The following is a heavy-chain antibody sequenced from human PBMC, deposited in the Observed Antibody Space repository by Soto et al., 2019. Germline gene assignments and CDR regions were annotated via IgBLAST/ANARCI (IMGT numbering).Heavy chain of an antibody. D-gene: IGHD2-8*02. V-gene: IGHV4-4*07. J-gene: IGHJ4*02. CDR2: FSLSGTT. CDR1: GASITGSFF. CDR3: ARGMTPPGAPAWYYFDS. Sequence: SETLSLTCTVSGASITGSFFWSWIRQPAGKGLEWIGRFSLSGTTNYNPSLRSRVTMSADVSKNQFSLRLTSVTAADTALYYCARGMTPPGAPAWYYFDSWGQGTQVTAPQ.